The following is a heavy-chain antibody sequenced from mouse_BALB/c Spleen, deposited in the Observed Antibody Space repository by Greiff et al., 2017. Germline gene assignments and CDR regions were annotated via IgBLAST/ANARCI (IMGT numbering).Heavy chain of an antibody. CDR2: INPSNGRT. CDR1: GYTFTSYW. Sequence: VQLQQPGAELVKPGASVKLSCKASGYTFTSYWMHWVKQRPGQGLEWIGEINPSNGRTNYNEKFKSKATLTVDKSSSTAYMQLSSLTSEDTAVYYCARGFAYWGQGTLVTVSA. V-gene: IGHV1S81*02. CDR3: ARGFAY. J-gene: IGHJ3*01.